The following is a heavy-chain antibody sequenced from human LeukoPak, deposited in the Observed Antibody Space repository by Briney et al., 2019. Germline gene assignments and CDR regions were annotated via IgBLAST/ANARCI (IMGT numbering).Heavy chain of an antibody. J-gene: IGHJ6*02. CDR3: ARDNWNYGSSMDV. D-gene: IGHD1-7*01. CDR1: GGFATYYG. CDR2: IYYSGST. Sequence: PSETLSLTCTVSGGFATYYGWSWIRQPPGKGLEWIGYIYYSGSTNYNPSLKSRVTISVDTSKNQFSLKLSSVTAADTAVYYCARDNWNYGSSMDVWGQGTTVTVSS. V-gene: IGHV4-59*02.